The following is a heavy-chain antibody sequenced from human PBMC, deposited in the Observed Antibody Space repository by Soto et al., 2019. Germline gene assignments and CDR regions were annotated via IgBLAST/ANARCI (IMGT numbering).Heavy chain of an antibody. J-gene: IGHJ4*02. D-gene: IGHD1-20*01. Sequence: EVQLVESGGGLVKPGGSLRLSCAASGFTFSNAWMSWVRQAPGKGLEWVDRIKSKTDGGTTDYAAPVKGRFTISRDDSKNTLYLQMNSLKTEDTAVYYCTTGITGTTGWLFDYWGQGTLVTVSS. V-gene: IGHV3-15*01. CDR2: IKSKTDGGTT. CDR3: TTGITGTTGWLFDY. CDR1: GFTFSNAW.